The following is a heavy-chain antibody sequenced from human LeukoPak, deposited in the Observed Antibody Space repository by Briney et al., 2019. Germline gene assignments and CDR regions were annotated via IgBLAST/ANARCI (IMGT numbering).Heavy chain of an antibody. CDR3: ARVEATTGRNYHYYYMDV. V-gene: IGHV3-21*01. CDR2: INSGSTYM. J-gene: IGHJ6*03. Sequence: GGSLRLSCGASGFYFSGYSMNWVRQPPGEGLEWAASINSGSTYMYYGDSVKGRFTISRDNAKNSLHLQMDSLRVEDTAVYFCARVEATTGRNYHYYYMDVWGKGTTVTVSS. D-gene: IGHD1-1*01. CDR1: GFYFSGYS.